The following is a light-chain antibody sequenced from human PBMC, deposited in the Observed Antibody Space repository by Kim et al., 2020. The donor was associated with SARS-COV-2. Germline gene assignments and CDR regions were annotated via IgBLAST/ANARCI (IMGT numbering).Light chain of an antibody. CDR2: WAS. CDR1: QSVLYSSNNVNY. CDR3: HQYYSPPYA. Sequence: IVVTQSPDSLTVPLGGRTTINCRSSQSVLYSSNNVNYLGWYQQKPGHPPKLLIYWASTRESGVPDRFSGSGSGTDFTLTINNLQADDAAVYYCHQYYSPPYAFGQGTKVEI. J-gene: IGKJ2*01. V-gene: IGKV4-1*01.